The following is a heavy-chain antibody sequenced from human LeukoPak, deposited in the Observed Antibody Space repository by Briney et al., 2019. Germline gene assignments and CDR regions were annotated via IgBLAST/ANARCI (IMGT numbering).Heavy chain of an antibody. CDR1: GYTFTSYD. V-gene: IGHV1-8*01. D-gene: IGHD3-3*01. CDR2: MNPNSGNT. Sequence: ASVTVSCTASGYTFTSYDINWVRQAPGQGLEWMGWMNPNSGNTGYAQKFQGRVTMTRNTSISTAYMELSSLRSEDTAVYYCARAADYYDFWSGYYAAEYFQHWGQGTLVTVSS. CDR3: ARAADYYDFWSGYYAAEYFQH. J-gene: IGHJ1*01.